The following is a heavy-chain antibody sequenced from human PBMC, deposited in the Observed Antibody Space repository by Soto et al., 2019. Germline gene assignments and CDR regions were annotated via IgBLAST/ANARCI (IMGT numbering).Heavy chain of an antibody. CDR2: INAGNGNT. D-gene: IGHD2-2*03. J-gene: IGHJ6*02. V-gene: IGHV1-3*01. CDR1: GYTFTSYA. CDR3: ARVGYCSSTSCYLEYYYGMDV. Sequence: ASVKVSCKASGYTFTSYAMHWVRQAPGQRLEWMGWINAGNGNTKYSQKFQGRVTITRDTSASTAYMELSSLRSEDTAVYYCARVGYCSSTSCYLEYYYGMDVWGQGTTVTVSS.